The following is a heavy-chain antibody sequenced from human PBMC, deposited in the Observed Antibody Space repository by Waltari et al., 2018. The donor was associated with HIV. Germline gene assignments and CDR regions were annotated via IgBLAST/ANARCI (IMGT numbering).Heavy chain of an antibody. V-gene: IGHV5-51*01. CDR3: ARPGLAYCGGDCYYHF. J-gene: IGHJ4*02. CDR1: GYRVTTYW. D-gene: IGHD2-21*02. CDR2: VYPGDSET. Sequence: VQLVQSGTEVKKPGESLTIPCKASGYRVTTYWLAWVRQRPGKGLEWMGIVYPGDSETRYSPSFEGQVTISVDKSIATAYLQWSSLKASDSAVYYCARPGLAYCGGDCYYHFWGQGTLVSVSS.